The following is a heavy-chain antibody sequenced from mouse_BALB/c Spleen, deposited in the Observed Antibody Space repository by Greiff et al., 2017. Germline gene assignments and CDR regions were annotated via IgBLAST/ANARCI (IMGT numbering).Heavy chain of an antibody. CDR1: GFTFSSYT. CDR2: ISNGGGST. Sequence: EVQGVESGGGLVQPGGSLKLSCAASGFTFSSYTMSWVRQTPEKRLEWVAYISNGGGSTYYPDTVKGRFTISRDNAKNTLYLQMSSLKSEDTAMYYCARRGITTGYWYFDVWGAGTTVTVSS. V-gene: IGHV5-12-2*01. J-gene: IGHJ1*01. CDR3: ARRGITTGYWYFDV. D-gene: IGHD2-4*01.